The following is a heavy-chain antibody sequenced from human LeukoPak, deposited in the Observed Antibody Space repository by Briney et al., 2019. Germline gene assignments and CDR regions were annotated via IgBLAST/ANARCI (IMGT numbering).Heavy chain of an antibody. Sequence: GGSLRLSCAASGFHFSTYGMNWVRQAPGKGLEWVSYINTGSTTIHHADSVKGRFAISRDNTRNSLFLQMNSLRVVDTAVYFCARVPDDPWSGYFFDCWGQGTLVTVSS. CDR3: ARVPDDPWSGYFFDC. CDR2: INTGSTTI. CDR1: GFHFSTYG. V-gene: IGHV3-48*01. J-gene: IGHJ4*02. D-gene: IGHD3-3*01.